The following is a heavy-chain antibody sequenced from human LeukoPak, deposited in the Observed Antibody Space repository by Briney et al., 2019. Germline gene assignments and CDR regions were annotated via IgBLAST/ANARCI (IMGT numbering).Heavy chain of an antibody. D-gene: IGHD1-26*01. V-gene: IGHV4-59*01. CDR3: AKDREIGGIYGMDV. CDR2: ICCTWST. Sequence: PGETLSLTCTASGGSISNYYWSWIRQAPGKGLEWIGYICCTWSTNYNPSVKGRVTISVDTSKNQLSLKVNRVTAEDPAVYYCAKDREIGGIYGMDVWGQGTPVTVSS. J-gene: IGHJ6*02. CDR1: GGSISNYY.